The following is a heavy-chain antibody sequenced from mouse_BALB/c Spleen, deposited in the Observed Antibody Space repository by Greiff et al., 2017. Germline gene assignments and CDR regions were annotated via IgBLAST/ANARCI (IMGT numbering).Heavy chain of an antibody. CDR3: TRDRDYGSSYPYFDY. CDR2: ISSGGSYT. J-gene: IGHJ2*01. D-gene: IGHD1-1*01. V-gene: IGHV5-6-4*01. Sequence: EVKLVESGGGLVKPGGSLKLSCAASGFTFSSYTMSWVRQTPEKRLEWVATISSGGSYTYYPDSVKGRFTISRDNAKNTLYLQMSSLKSEDTDMYYCTRDRDYGSSYPYFDYWGQGTTLTVSS. CDR1: GFTFSSYT.